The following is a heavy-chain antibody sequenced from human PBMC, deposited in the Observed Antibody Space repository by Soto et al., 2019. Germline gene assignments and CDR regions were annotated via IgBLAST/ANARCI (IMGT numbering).Heavy chain of an antibody. V-gene: IGHV4-4*02. CDR2: IYHSGST. J-gene: IGHJ5*02. D-gene: IGHD2-15*01. Sequence: SEAQSLTWAVLGGSISSRNGWGRVRKPPGEGLEGIGEIYHSGSTNYNPSLKSRVTISVDKSKNQFYLDLNSVPAADTAMYYCARNGDCNRPGCIVGCFAPWGPGTLVTVSS. CDR3: ARNGDCNRPGCIVGCFAP. CDR1: GGSISSRNG.